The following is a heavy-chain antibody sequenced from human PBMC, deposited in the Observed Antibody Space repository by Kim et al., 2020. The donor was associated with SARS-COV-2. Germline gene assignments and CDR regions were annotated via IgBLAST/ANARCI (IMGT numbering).Heavy chain of an antibody. V-gene: IGHV4-34*01. CDR2: INHSGST. J-gene: IGHJ3*02. D-gene: IGHD3-9*01. Sequence: SETLSLTCAVYGGSFSGYYWSWIRQPPGKGLEWIGEINHSGSTNYNPSLKSRVTISVDTSKNQFSLKLSSVTAADTAVYYCARGGGGYYDILTGLRPGHRGAPKGDAFDIWGQGTMVTVSS. CDR1: GGSFSGYY. CDR3: ARGGGGYYDILTGLRPGHRGAPKGDAFDI.